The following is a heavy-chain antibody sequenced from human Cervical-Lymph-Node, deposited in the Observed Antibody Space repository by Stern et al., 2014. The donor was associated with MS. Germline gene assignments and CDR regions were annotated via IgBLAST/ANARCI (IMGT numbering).Heavy chain of an antibody. Sequence: VQLVESGGGVVRPGRSLRLSCVTSGFTFSTYCMHWVRLAPGKGLQWVASIWSDGGIKDYSDSVKGRFTISRDNSKNTLYLQMNSLRVEDTAIYYCSSFDYWGPGTLVTVSS. V-gene: IGHV3-33*01. J-gene: IGHJ4*02. CDR1: GFTFSTYC. CDR2: IWSDGGIK. CDR3: SSFDY.